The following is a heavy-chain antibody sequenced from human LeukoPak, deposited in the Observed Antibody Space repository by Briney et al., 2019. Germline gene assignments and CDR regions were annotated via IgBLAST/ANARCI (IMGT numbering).Heavy chain of an antibody. CDR1: GFSFSTYA. CDR2: ISYDAYNK. J-gene: IGHJ4*02. V-gene: IGHV3-30-3*01. Sequence: GGSLRLSCAASGFSFSTYAMHWVRQTLGKGLEWVSLISYDAYNKYDADSVKGRFTISRDNSKNTLYLQMNSLRAEDTAVYYCAREKRSTTMGYFDYWGQGTLVTVSS. CDR3: AREKRSTTMGYFDY. D-gene: IGHD1-1*01.